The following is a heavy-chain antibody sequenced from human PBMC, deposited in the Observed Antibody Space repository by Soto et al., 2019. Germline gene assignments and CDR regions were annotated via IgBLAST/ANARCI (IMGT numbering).Heavy chain of an antibody. CDR2: IIPIFGTA. CDR3: ARVSRMVDATHLGNGMDV. CDR1: GGTFSSYA. J-gene: IGHJ6*02. D-gene: IGHD2-15*01. V-gene: IGHV1-69*13. Sequence: SVKVSCKASGGTFSSYAISWVRQAPGQGLEWMGGIIPIFGTANYAQKFQGRVTITADESTSTAYMELSSLRSEDTAVYYCARVSRMVDATHLGNGMDVWGQGTTVTVSS.